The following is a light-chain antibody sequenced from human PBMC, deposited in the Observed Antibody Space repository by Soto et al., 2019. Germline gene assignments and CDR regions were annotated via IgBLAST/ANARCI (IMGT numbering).Light chain of an antibody. CDR1: SSDVGGYNY. CDR2: EVS. J-gene: IGLJ2*01. CDR3: SSYTTRNTVL. V-gene: IGLV2-14*01. Sequence: QSALTQPPSASGSPGQSVTISCTGTSSDVGGYNYVSWYQQHPGKAPKLMIYEVSNRPSGVSNRFSGSKSGNTASLTISGLQAEDEADDYCSSYTTRNTVLFGGGTKLTVL.